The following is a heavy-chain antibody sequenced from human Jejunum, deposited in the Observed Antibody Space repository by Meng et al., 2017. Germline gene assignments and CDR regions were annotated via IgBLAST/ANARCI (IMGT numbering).Heavy chain of an antibody. CDR3: AKVYSGYETFDY. J-gene: IGHJ4*02. D-gene: IGHD5-12*01. Sequence: GGSLRLSCATSGFTFNTYAMSWVRQAPGKGLEWVSAISGSGGRTHYADSVKDRFTISRDNSKNTLYLQMNSLRAEDTALYYCAKVYSGYETFDYWGQGTLVTVSS. V-gene: IGHV3-23*01. CDR2: ISGSGGRT. CDR1: GFTFNTYA.